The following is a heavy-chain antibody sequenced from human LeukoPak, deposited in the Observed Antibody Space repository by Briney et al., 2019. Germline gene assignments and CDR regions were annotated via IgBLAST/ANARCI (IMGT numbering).Heavy chain of an antibody. CDR2: IYYSGDT. CDR3: AGEFTTNYGMDV. J-gene: IGHJ6*02. D-gene: IGHD3-3*01. CDR1: GGSITSYS. V-gene: IGHV4-59*01. Sequence: SETLSLTCTVSGGSITSYSWSWNRRPPGKGLEWIGHIYYSGDTEYGPSLKSRVTISVDTSKNQFSLNLSSVTAADTAVYYCAGEFTTNYGMDVWGQGTTVTVSS.